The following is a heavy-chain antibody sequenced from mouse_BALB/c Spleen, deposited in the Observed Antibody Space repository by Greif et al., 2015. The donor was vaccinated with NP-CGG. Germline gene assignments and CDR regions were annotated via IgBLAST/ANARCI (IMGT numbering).Heavy chain of an antibody. CDR1: GFTFTDYY. CDR2: IRNKANGYTT. Sequence: EVKPVESGGGLVQPGGSLRLSCATSGFTFTDYYMSWVRQPPGKALEWLGFIRNKANGYTTEYSASVKGRFTISRDNSQSILYLQMNTLRAEDSATYYCARDTIGAMDYWVQGTSVTVSS. CDR3: ARDTIGAMDY. V-gene: IGHV7-3*02. J-gene: IGHJ4*01. D-gene: IGHD2-14*01.